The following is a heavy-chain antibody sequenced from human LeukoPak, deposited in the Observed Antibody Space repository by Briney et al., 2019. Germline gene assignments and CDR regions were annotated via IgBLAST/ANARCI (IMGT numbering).Heavy chain of an antibody. Sequence: GGSLRLSCAASGFSFSDYSINWVRQAPGKGLEWVSYIGSTGINIYYGDSVKGRFTTSRDNANNSVYLQMSSMRAEDTAVYYSVRSRSSISWNLGFDYWGQGSLVTVSS. V-gene: IGHV3-48*04. CDR1: GFSFSDYS. CDR3: VRSRSSISWNLGFDY. J-gene: IGHJ4*02. D-gene: IGHD2-2*01. CDR2: IGSTGINI.